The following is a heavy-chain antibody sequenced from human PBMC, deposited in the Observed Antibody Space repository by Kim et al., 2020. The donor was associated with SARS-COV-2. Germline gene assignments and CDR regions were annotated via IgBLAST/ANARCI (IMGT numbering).Heavy chain of an antibody. CDR3: ARPGAGTVDY. Sequence: TNSSPSFQGHVTISADKSISTAYLQWSSLKASDTAMYYCARPGAGTVDYWGQGTLVTVSS. CDR2: T. V-gene: IGHV5-10-1*01. D-gene: IGHD6-19*01. J-gene: IGHJ4*02.